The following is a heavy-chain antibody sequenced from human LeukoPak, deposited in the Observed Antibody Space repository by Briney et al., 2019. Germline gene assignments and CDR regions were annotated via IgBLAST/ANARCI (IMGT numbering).Heavy chain of an antibody. CDR2: IYPGDSDI. CDR1: GYSFTSYW. V-gene: IGHV5-51*01. Sequence: GAALEISYKGSGYSFTSYWIGWVRPMPGKGLEWMGFIYPGDSDIRYSPSFQGQVTISADKSITTAYLQWSSLKASDTAMYYCVRREDNGGLDYWGQGTLVTVSS. J-gene: IGHJ4*02. CDR3: VRREDNGGLDY. D-gene: IGHD2-15*01.